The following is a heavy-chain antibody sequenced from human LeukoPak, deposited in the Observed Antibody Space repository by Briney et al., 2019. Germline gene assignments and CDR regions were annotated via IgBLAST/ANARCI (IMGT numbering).Heavy chain of an antibody. Sequence: GGSLRLSCAASGFSFSSYGMHWLRQAPGKGPESVALIRHDGTETYHADSVKGRFTISRDDSKSTFYLQMNSLRPEDTDVYYCAKANRDHLSHYYGVDVWGPGTTV. CDR2: IRHDGTET. D-gene: IGHD3-10*01. CDR1: GFSFSSYG. J-gene: IGHJ6*02. V-gene: IGHV3-30*02. CDR3: AKANRDHLSHYYGVDV.